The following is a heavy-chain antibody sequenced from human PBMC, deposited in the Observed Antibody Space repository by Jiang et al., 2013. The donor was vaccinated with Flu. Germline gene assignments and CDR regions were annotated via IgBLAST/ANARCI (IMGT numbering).Heavy chain of an antibody. Sequence: SGAEVKKPGSSVKVSCKASGDTFSSYGISWVRQAPGQGLEWMGGIIPSFGTANYAQMFQGRVTITADESTSTAYMEMSSLRSDDTAIYYCARDRHHDNSGNYFESGNWGQGNPGHRLL. CDR3: ARDRHHDNSGNYFESGN. J-gene: IGHJ4*02. D-gene: IGHD3-22*01. CDR1: GDTFSSYG. CDR2: IIPSFGTA. V-gene: IGHV1-69*01.